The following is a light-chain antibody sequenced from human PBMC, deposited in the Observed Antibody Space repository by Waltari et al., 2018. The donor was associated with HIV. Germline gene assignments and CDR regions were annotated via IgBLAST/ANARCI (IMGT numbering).Light chain of an antibody. CDR1: SSNIGAGYD. J-gene: IGLJ2*01. CDR2: ANS. CDR3: QSFDSSLTTSGVI. V-gene: IGLV1-40*01. Sequence: QSVLTQPPSVSGAPGQRVTISCTGSSSNIGAGYDVHWYQPLPGTAPKLLIYANSNRPSGVPDRFAGSRSGSSASLAITGLQAEDEAHYYCQSFDSSLTTSGVIFGGGTKLTVL.